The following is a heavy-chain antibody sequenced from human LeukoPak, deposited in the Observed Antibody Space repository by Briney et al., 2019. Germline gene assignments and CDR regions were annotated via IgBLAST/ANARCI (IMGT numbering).Heavy chain of an antibody. CDR1: GITLTGYW. CDR2: INTDGNSI. CDR3: ARTKWSNDAFDI. D-gene: IGHD1-26*01. V-gene: IGHV3-74*01. Sequence: PGGSLRLSCAASGITLTGYWMHWVRQAPGKGLVWVSHINTDGNSIYHADSVKGRFTISRDNAKNTLFLQMNSLRPEDTALYYCARTKWSNDAFDIWGQGTMVTVSS. J-gene: IGHJ3*02.